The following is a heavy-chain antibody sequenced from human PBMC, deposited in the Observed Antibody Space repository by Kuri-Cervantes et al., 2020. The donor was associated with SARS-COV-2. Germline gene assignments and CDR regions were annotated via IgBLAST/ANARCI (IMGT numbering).Heavy chain of an antibody. V-gene: IGHV3-48*01. CDR1: GFTFSSYW. CDR3: ARDKWPIVVVTCYFDY. CDR2: ISSSSSTI. J-gene: IGHJ4*02. D-gene: IGHD2-21*02. Sequence: GESLKISCAGSGFTFSSYWMSWVRQAPGKGLEWVSYISSSSSTIYYADSVKGRFTISRDNAKNSLYLQMNSLRAEDTAVYYCARDKWPIVVVTCYFDYWGQGTLVTVSS.